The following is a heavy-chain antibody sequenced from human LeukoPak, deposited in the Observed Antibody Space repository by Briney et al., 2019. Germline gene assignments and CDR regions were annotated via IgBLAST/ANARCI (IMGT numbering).Heavy chain of an antibody. CDR2: INPNSGGT. CDR1: GYTFTGYY. Sequence: ASVKVSCKASGYTFTGYYMHWVRQAPGQELEWMGWINPNSGGTNYAQKFQGRVTMTRDTSISTAYMELSRLRSDDTAVYYCARDRCSSTSCYHPDNWFDPWGQGTLVSVSS. D-gene: IGHD2-2*01. CDR3: ARDRCSSTSCYHPDNWFDP. V-gene: IGHV1-2*02. J-gene: IGHJ5*02.